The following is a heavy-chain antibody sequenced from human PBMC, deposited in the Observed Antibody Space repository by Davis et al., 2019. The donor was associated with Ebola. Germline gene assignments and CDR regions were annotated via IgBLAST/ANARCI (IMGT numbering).Heavy chain of an antibody. J-gene: IGHJ6*02. D-gene: IGHD6-13*01. V-gene: IGHV3-30-3*01. Sequence: PGGSLRLSCAASGFTFSSYAMHWVRQAPGKGLEWVAVISYDGSNKYYADSVKGRFTISRDNSKNTLYLQMNSLKAEDTAVYYCARDRIAAAGRDSYYYYGMDVWGQGTTVTVSS. CDR2: ISYDGSNK. CDR1: GFTFSSYA. CDR3: ARDRIAAAGRDSYYYYGMDV.